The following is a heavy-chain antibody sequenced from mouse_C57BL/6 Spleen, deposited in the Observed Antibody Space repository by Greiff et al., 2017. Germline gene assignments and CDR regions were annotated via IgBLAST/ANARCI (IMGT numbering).Heavy chain of an antibody. D-gene: IGHD1-1*01. CDR3: ARAPIYYYGSSAYFDV. CDR1: GYSITSGYY. J-gene: IGHJ1*03. V-gene: IGHV3-6*01. CDR2: ISYDGSN. Sequence: EVHLVESGPGLVKPSQSLSLTCSVTGYSITSGYYWNWIRQFPGNKLEWMGYISYDGSNNYNPSLKNRISITRDTSKNQFFLKLNSVTTEDTATYYCARAPIYYYGSSAYFDVWGTGTTVTVSS.